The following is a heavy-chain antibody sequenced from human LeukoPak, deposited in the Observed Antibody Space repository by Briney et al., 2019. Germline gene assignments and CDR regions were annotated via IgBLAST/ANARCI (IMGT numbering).Heavy chain of an antibody. CDR3: ARDRDYAFDY. CDR1: GFTFSTYS. J-gene: IGHJ4*02. V-gene: IGHV3-21*01. Sequence: GGSLRLSCAASGFTFSTYSLNWVRQAPGKGLEWVSSVSSGSPSLLYADSVKGRFTISRDNAKNSLYLQMDSLRDEDTAVYYCARDRDYAFDYWGQGTLVTVSS. CDR2: VSSGSPSL. D-gene: IGHD4-17*01.